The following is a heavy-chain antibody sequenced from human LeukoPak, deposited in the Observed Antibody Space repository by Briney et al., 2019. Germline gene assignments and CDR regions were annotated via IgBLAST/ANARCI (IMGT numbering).Heavy chain of an antibody. J-gene: IGHJ4*02. Sequence: PSETLPLPCTVSGGSIDSYYWSWTRQPPGKGLEWIGYIYYTGSTEYHPSLKSRVTISLDTSKNQFSLKLTSVTAADTAVYYCARVYQSAEYDFDYWGQGNLVSVSS. V-gene: IGHV4-59*01. CDR2: IYYTGST. CDR1: GGSIDSYY. CDR3: ARVYQSAEYDFDY. D-gene: IGHD2-2*01.